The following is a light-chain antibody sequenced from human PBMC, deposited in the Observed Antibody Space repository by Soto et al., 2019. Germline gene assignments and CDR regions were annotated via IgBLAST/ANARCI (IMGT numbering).Light chain of an antibody. J-gene: IGKJ1*01. CDR2: DAS. CDR3: QQYNNWPPT. V-gene: IGKV3-15*01. CDR1: QSVSSN. Sequence: EIVMTQSPATLSVSPGERATLSCRASQSVSSNLAWYQQKPGQAPRLLIYDASARATGIPARFSGSGSGTEFTLTISSQQSEDFAVYYCQQYNNWPPTFGQGTKVEIK.